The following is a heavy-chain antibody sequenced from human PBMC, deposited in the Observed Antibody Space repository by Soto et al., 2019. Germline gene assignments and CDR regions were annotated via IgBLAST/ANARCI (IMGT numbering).Heavy chain of an antibody. J-gene: IGHJ5*02. Sequence: PSETLSLTCTVSGGSISSYYWSWIRQPPGKGLEWIGYIYYSGTTSYNPSLKSRVTISINTSKNQFSLKLSSVTAADTAVYYCAREDSRWFDPWRQGTLVTVSS. CDR2: IYYSGTT. V-gene: IGHV4-59*01. CDR3: AREDSRWFDP. CDR1: GGSISSYY.